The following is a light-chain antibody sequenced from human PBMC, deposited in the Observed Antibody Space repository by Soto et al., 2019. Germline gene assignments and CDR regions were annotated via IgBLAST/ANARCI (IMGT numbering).Light chain of an antibody. V-gene: IGLV2-11*01. CDR3: CSYAGSYTYV. CDR1: SGDIGSYNY. Sequence: QSVLTQPRSVSGSPGQSVTISCTGTSGDIGSYNYVSWYQQHPGKAPKVMIYDVSKRPSGVPDRLSGSKSGNTASLIISGLQAEDEADYYCCSYAGSYTYVFGSGTKVTVL. J-gene: IGLJ1*01. CDR2: DVS.